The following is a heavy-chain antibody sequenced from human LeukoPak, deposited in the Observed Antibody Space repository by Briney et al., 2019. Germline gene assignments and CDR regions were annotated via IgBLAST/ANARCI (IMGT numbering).Heavy chain of an antibody. J-gene: IGHJ4*02. D-gene: IGHD4-23*01. Sequence: SRVTISVDTSKNQFSLKLSSVTAADTAVYYCPRLRRAPNYGGNFFDYWGQGTLVTVSS. CDR3: PRLRRAPNYGGNFFDY. V-gene: IGHV4-34*01.